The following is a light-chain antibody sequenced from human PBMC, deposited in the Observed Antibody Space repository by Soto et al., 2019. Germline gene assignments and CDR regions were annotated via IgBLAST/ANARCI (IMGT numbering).Light chain of an antibody. CDR1: QSVSRY. Sequence: EIVLTQSPATLSLSPGEGAALSCRACQSVSRYLAWYQQKPGQAPRLLIYGTSNSATGMQARFSGSGSGSDFTLTISSLEAEDFALSYCHQRSTWPLTFGRGTKVEIK. J-gene: IGKJ4*01. CDR3: HQRSTWPLT. V-gene: IGKV3-11*01. CDR2: GTS.